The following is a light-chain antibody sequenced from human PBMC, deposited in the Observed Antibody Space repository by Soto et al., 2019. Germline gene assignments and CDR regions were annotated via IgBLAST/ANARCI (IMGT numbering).Light chain of an antibody. Sequence: EIVLTQSPATLSLSPGERATLSCRASQSINVYLAWYQQRPGQPPRLLIADASDRATGLPARFSGSGSETDFTLTISSLEPEDFAVYYCQQRSNWPRTFGQGTRVEIK. CDR1: QSINVY. CDR2: DAS. CDR3: QQRSNWPRT. J-gene: IGKJ1*01. V-gene: IGKV3-11*01.